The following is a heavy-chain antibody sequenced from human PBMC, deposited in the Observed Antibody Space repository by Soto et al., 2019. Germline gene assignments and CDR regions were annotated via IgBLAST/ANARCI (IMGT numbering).Heavy chain of an antibody. Sequence: SETLSLTCTVSGGSISSYYWSWIGQPPGKGLERIGYIYYSGSTNYNPSLKSRVTISVDTSKNQFSLKLSSVTAADTAVYYCARELTDAFDIWGQGTMVTVSS. J-gene: IGHJ3*02. CDR1: GGSISSYY. CDR2: IYYSGST. CDR3: ARELTDAFDI. V-gene: IGHV4-59*01.